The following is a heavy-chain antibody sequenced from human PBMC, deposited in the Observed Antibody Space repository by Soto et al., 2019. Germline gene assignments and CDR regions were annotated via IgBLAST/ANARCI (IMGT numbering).Heavy chain of an antibody. CDR2: INAGNGNT. V-gene: IGHV1-3*01. D-gene: IGHD3-3*01. CDR3: ASTEITKDFWSGYWAQDYYYGMDV. Sequence: ASVKVSCKASGYTFTSYAMHWVRQAPGQRLEWMGWINAGNGNTKYSQKFQGRVTITRDTSASTAYMELSSLRSEDTAVYYCASTEITKDFWSGYWAQDYYYGMDVWGQGTTVTVSS. CDR1: GYTFTSYA. J-gene: IGHJ6*02.